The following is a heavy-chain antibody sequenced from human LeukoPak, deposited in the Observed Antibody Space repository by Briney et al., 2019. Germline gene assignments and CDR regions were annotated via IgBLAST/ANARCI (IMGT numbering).Heavy chain of an antibody. Sequence: GGSLRLSCAASGFTFSTYWMTWVRQAPGKGLEWVANINRDGSEKYYVDSVKGRFTISRDNPKNSLYLQMSSLRAEDTAVYYCARDFSLTRLERPFDFWGQGTLVTVSS. CDR3: ARDFSLTRLERPFDF. CDR1: GFTFSTYW. CDR2: INRDGSEK. V-gene: IGHV3-7*01. J-gene: IGHJ4*02. D-gene: IGHD1-1*01.